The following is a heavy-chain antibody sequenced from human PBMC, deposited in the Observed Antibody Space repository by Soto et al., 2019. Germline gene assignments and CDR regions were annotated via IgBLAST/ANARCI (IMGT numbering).Heavy chain of an antibody. D-gene: IGHD2-15*01. J-gene: IGHJ3*02. V-gene: IGHV3-23*01. CDR2: ISGSGGST. Sequence: GGSLRLSCAASGFTFSSYAMSWVRQAPGKGLEWVSAISGSGGSTYYADSVKGRFTISRDNSKNTLYLQMNSLRAEDTAVYYCAKDLMVDRNIVVVVAATRSAFDIWGQGTMVTVSS. CDR1: GFTFSSYA. CDR3: AKDLMVDRNIVVVVAATRSAFDI.